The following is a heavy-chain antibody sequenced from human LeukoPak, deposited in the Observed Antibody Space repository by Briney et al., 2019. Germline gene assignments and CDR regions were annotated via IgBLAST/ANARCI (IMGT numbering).Heavy chain of an antibody. CDR1: GFIFSSHW. CDR3: VRSGSYFSK. CDR2: INLDGNDK. V-gene: IGHV3-7*01. Sequence: GGSLRLSCAAPGFIFSSHWMSWVRQAPGKGLEWVANINLDGNDKNYADSVKGRFTISRDNAKNSLYLQMNSLRAEDTAMYYCVRSGSYFSKWGQGTLVTVSS. D-gene: IGHD1-26*01. J-gene: IGHJ4*02.